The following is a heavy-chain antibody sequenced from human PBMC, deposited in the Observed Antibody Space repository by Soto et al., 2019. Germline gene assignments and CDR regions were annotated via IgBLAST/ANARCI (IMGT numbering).Heavy chain of an antibody. CDR2: IHYSAST. CDR3: ARHAKGYYESGSYDYWLAP. D-gene: IGHD3-10*01. Sequence: LEILSLTCTVSNGSISSSSYYCGWIRQLPGKGLEYIGSIHYSASTYYSPSLKSRVSISVDTSKNQFSLRLSSVTAADTAIYYCARHAKGYYESGSYDYWLAPWGHGTLVPVSS. J-gene: IGHJ5*02. V-gene: IGHV4-39*01. CDR1: NGSISSSSYY.